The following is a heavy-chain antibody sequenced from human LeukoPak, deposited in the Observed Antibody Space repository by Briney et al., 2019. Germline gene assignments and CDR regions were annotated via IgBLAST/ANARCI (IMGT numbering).Heavy chain of an antibody. V-gene: IGHV4-61*02. CDR1: GGSIKTGGYS. Sequence: SQTLSLTCTVSGGSIKTGGYSWTWIRQPAGKGLEWIGRVYISGNTDQNPSLKSRVTVSMDSSKNQFSLEMKSVTAADTAVYYCTRGWSSAGVFDSWGQGTVVTVSS. J-gene: IGHJ3*02. D-gene: IGHD6-19*01. CDR2: VYISGNT. CDR3: TRGWSSAGVFDS.